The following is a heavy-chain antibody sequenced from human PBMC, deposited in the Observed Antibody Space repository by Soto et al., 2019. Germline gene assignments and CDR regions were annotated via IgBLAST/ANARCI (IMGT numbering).Heavy chain of an antibody. Sequence: QVQLVQSGAEVKKPGSSVKVSCKASGGTFSSYAISWVRQAPGQGLEWMGGIIPIFGTANYAQKFQGRVTITAEESTSTACMELSSLRSEDAAGYYCAREVVVAATGWFDPWGQGTLVTVS. CDR1: GGTFSSYA. CDR3: AREVVVAATGWFDP. CDR2: IIPIFGTA. D-gene: IGHD2-15*01. J-gene: IGHJ5*02. V-gene: IGHV1-69*12.